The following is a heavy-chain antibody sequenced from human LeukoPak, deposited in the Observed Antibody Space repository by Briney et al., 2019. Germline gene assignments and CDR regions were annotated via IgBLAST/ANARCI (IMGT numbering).Heavy chain of an antibody. J-gene: IGHJ4*02. D-gene: IGHD3-10*01. Sequence: SVKVSCKASGGTFSSYAISWVRQAPGQGLEWMGGIIPIFGTANYAQKFQGRITMTRDTSTSTVYMDLSSLTSEDTAIYYCASLGSGSSPIIDFDYWGQGTLVTVSS. CDR2: IIPIFGTA. CDR1: GGTFSSYA. CDR3: ASLGSGSSPIIDFDY. V-gene: IGHV1-69*05.